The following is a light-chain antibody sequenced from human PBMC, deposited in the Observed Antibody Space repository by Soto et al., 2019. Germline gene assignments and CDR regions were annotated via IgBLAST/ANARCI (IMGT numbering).Light chain of an antibody. V-gene: IGKV4-1*01. CDR2: WAS. CDR3: QQYYGTPLT. J-gene: IGKJ4*01. Sequence: DIVMTQSPDSLAVSLGERATINCKSSQSIFFNSNNKNYLAWYQQKPGQPPKLLIFWASTRESGVPDRFGGSGSGTDFTLTISSLQAEDVAVYYCQQYYGTPLTFGGGTKVEIK. CDR1: QSIFFNSNNKNY.